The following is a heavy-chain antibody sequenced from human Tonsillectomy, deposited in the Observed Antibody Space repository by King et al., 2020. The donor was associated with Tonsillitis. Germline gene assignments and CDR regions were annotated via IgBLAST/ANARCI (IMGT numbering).Heavy chain of an antibody. Sequence: VQLVESGGGVVQPGRSLRLSCAASGFTFSSYGMHWGRQAPGKGLEWVAVIWYDGSNKYYADSVKGRFTISRDNSKNTLYLQMNSLRAEDTAVYYCARSRSEYSYGSYSPWFSMDVWGQGTTVTVSS. D-gene: IGHD5-18*01. J-gene: IGHJ6*02. CDR1: GFTFSSYG. CDR3: ARSRSEYSYGSYSPWFSMDV. CDR2: IWYDGSNK. V-gene: IGHV3-33*01.